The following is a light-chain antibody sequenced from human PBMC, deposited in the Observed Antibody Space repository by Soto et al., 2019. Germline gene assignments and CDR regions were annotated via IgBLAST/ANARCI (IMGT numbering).Light chain of an antibody. CDR2: DVS. CDR3: CSYTTSNTRQIV. V-gene: IGLV2-14*01. Sequence: QCVLTQPASGSGSPGQSGTISCTGTSSDVGGYNYVSWYQQHPGKAPKFMIYDVSNRPSGVSNRFSGSKSGNTASLTISGLQAEDEADYYCCSYTTSNTRQIVFGTGTKVTVL. J-gene: IGLJ1*01. CDR1: SSDVGGYNY.